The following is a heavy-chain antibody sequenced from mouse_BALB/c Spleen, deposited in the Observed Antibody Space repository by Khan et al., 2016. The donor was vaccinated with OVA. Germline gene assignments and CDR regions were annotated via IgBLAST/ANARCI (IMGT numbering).Heavy chain of an antibody. CDR3: ARMARK. J-gene: IGHJ2*01. V-gene: IGHV14-3*02. CDR2: IDPSNGKP. Sequence: EVQLQESGAELVKSGATVPLSCTASGLNLKDTYMHWLNQWPEQGLEWIGRIDPSNGKPKYDPKFQGKAPITATTSSNTAYLKLSSLTSEDTAVYYCARMARKWGQRTTLAVSS. CDR1: GLNLKDTY.